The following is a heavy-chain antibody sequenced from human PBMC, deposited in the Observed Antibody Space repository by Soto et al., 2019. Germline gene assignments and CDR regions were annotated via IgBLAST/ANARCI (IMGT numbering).Heavy chain of an antibody. J-gene: IGHJ6*03. CDR2: IYYSGST. CDR3: ARGASGYDYDYYYYYMDV. V-gene: IGHV4-31*03. D-gene: IGHD5-12*01. CDR1: AGFISRGGYY. Sequence: TLSLTCTVSAGFISRGGYYWSRVRRHTRKGLEWIGYIYYSGSTYYNPSLKSRVTISVDTSKNHFSLKLSSVTAADTAVYYCARGASGYDYDYYYYYMDVWGKGTTVTVSS.